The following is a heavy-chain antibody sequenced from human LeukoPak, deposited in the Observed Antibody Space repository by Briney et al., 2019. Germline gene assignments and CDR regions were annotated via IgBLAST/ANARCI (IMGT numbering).Heavy chain of an antibody. J-gene: IGHJ4*02. D-gene: IGHD2-2*01. CDR1: GYSISSGYY. Sequence: SETLSLTCAVSGYSISSGYYWGWIRQPPGKGLEWIGSIYHSGSTYYNPSLKSRVTISIDTSKNQSSLKLSSVTAADTAVYYCARLGVVVPAAVEIAAAENYFDYWGQGTLVTASS. V-gene: IGHV4-38-2*01. CDR3: ARLGVVVPAAVEIAAAENYFDY. CDR2: IYHSGST.